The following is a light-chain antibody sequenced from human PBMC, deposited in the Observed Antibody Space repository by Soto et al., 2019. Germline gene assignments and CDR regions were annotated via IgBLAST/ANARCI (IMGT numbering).Light chain of an antibody. CDR1: QSVSSN. CDR2: GAS. Sequence: EIVITQSPATLSVSPGERATLSCRASQSVSSNLAWYQQKPGQAPRLLIYGASTRATGIPARFSGSGSGTEFTLTISSLQSEDFAVYYCQQHNNWPRTFGQGTKVDI. V-gene: IGKV3-15*01. CDR3: QQHNNWPRT. J-gene: IGKJ1*01.